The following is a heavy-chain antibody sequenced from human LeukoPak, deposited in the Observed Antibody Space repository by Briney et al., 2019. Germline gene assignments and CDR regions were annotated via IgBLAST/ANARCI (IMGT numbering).Heavy chain of an antibody. J-gene: IGHJ4*02. Sequence: SETLSLTCAVYGGSFSGYYWSRIRQPPGKGLEWIGEINHSGSTNYNPSLKSRVTISVDTSKNQFSLKLSSVTAADTAVYYCATNYDILTGPADYWGQGTLVTVSS. V-gene: IGHV4-34*01. CDR3: ATNYDILTGPADY. CDR2: INHSGST. D-gene: IGHD3-9*01. CDR1: GGSFSGYY.